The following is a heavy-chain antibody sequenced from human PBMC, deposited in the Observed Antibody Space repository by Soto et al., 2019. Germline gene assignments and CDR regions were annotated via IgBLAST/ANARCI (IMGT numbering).Heavy chain of an antibody. CDR1: EFHFRSYV. Sequence: GGPLILSCSPSEFHFRSYVVNCVRQATGRALEWISYISTTSSSIYYADAVKGRFTISRDNAKNSLFLQMNSLRDEDTAVYYCARKGEAFDYSGQGALVTVS. CDR2: ISTTSSSI. D-gene: IGHD1-26*01. V-gene: IGHV3-48*02. CDR3: ARKGEAFDY. J-gene: IGHJ4*02.